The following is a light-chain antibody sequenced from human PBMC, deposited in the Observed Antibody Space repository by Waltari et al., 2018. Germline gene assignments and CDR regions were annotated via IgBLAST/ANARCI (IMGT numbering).Light chain of an antibody. CDR3: QQYNRYST. V-gene: IGKV1-5*03. CDR2: KAS. Sequence: DIQMTQSPSRLSASVGDRVTITCRASQSISTWWAWYQQKPWKAPNILIYKASNLASGVPSRLRASGYGTEFTLPISSLQPDDFATYYCQQYNRYSTFGPGTKVHL. CDR1: QSISTW. J-gene: IGKJ3*01.